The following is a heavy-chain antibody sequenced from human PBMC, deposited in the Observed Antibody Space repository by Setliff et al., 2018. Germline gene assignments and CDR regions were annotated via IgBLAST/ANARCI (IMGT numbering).Heavy chain of an antibody. J-gene: IGHJ4*02. D-gene: IGHD5-12*01. Sequence: SVKVSCKASGYSFTNYDINWVRQATGQGLEWMGGIIPIFGTANYAQKFQGRVTITTDKSTSTACMELSSLRSEDTAVYYCARQLSRRWLHTKRPGRYFDYWGQGTLVTVSS. CDR2: IIPIFGTA. CDR3: ARQLSRRWLHTKRPGRYFDY. V-gene: IGHV1-69*05. CDR1: GYSFTNYD.